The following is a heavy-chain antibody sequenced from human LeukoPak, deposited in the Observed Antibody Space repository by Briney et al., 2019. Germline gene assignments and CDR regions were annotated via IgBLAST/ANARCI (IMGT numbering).Heavy chain of an antibody. Sequence: LLSRIDRDGSTINYADSVNGRFSISRDNVKNTLFLQMNSLRAEDAAVYYCVRGNDYGGPHYWGQGTLVTVSS. V-gene: IGHV3-74*01. CDR2: IDRDGSTI. CDR3: VRGNDYGGPHY. J-gene: IGHJ4*02. D-gene: IGHD4-23*01.